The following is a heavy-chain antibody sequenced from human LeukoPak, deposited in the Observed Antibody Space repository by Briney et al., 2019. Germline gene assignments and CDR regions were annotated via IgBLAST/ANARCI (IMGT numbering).Heavy chain of an antibody. J-gene: IGHJ3*02. CDR3: TNAFDI. CDR1: GFTFSNYW. V-gene: IGHV3-7*01. Sequence: GGSLRLSCATSGFTFSNYWMSWVRQAPGKGLEWVVNIKQDGSEKYYVDSVKGRFTISRDNAKNSLYLQMNSLRAEDTAVYYCTNAFDIWGQGTMVTVSS. CDR2: IKQDGSEK.